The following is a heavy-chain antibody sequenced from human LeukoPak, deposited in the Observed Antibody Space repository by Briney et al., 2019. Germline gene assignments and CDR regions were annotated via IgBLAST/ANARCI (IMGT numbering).Heavy chain of an antibody. CDR1: GFTFTDEY. Sequence: ASVKVSCKSSGFTFTDEYIHWVRQAPGQGLEWMGWINPYSGAINYAQKFQGRVTLTRDTSISTAYMELSRLTSGATAVYYCARDPKAQLLLDYWGQGTLVTVSS. CDR3: ARDPKAQLLLDY. V-gene: IGHV1-2*02. J-gene: IGHJ4*02. CDR2: INPYSGAI. D-gene: IGHD2-2*01.